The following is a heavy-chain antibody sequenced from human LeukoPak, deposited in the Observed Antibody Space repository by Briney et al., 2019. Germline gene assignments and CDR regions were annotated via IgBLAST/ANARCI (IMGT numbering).Heavy chain of an antibody. Sequence: PGGALRLSCAASGFTFSSYSMNWVRQAPGKGLEWVSYISNSSSTIYYADSVKGRFTISRDNAKNSLYLQMNSLRAEDTAVYYCARMGDYCSGGSCYSFVGAFDIWGQGTMVTVSS. V-gene: IGHV3-48*01. CDR1: GFTFSSYS. CDR2: ISNSSSTI. D-gene: IGHD2-15*01. CDR3: ARMGDYCSGGSCYSFVGAFDI. J-gene: IGHJ3*02.